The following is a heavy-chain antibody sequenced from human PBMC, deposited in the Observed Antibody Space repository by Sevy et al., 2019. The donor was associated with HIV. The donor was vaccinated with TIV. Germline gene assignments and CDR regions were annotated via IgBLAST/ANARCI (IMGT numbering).Heavy chain of an antibody. J-gene: IGHJ4*02. V-gene: IGHV3-48*03. D-gene: IGHD4-17*01. Sequence: GGSLRLSCAASGFTFSSYEMSWVRQAQGKGLEWVSYISNSGTTIYYSDSVKGRFTISRDNARNSLYLQMNSLRAEDTAIYYCARDLPPSATTVAHFDCWGQGTLVTVSS. CDR3: ARDLPPSATTVAHFDC. CDR2: ISNSGTTI. CDR1: GFTFSSYE.